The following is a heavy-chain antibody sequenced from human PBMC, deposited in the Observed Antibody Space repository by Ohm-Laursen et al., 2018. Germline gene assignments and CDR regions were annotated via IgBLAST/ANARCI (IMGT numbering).Heavy chain of an antibody. Sequence: SDTLSLTCTVSGGSISSSSYYWSWIRQPPGKGLEWIGYIYYSGSTNYNPSLKSRVTISVDTSKNQFSLKLSSVTAADTAVYYCARGHGRDGYDYWGQGILVTVS. CDR3: ARGHGRDGYDY. V-gene: IGHV4-61*05. J-gene: IGHJ4*02. CDR1: GGSISSSSYY. D-gene: IGHD5-24*01. CDR2: IYYSGST.